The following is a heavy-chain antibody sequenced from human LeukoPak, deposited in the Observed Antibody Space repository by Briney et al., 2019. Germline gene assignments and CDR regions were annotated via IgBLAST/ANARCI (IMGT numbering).Heavy chain of an antibody. J-gene: IGHJ4*02. CDR3: ARGQVDFWSGYHDY. D-gene: IGHD3-3*01. Sequence: SETLSLTCAVYGGSFSGYYWSWIRQPPGKGLEWIGEINHSGSTNCNPSLKSRVTISVDTSKNQFSLKLSSVIAADTAVYYCARGQVDFWSGYHDYWGQGTLVTVSS. CDR1: GGSFSGYY. CDR2: INHSGST. V-gene: IGHV4-34*01.